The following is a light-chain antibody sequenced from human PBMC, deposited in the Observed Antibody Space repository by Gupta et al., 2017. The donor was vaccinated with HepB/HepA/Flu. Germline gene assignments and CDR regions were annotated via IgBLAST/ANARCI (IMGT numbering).Light chain of an antibody. CDR1: SGHSSYA. J-gene: IGLJ1*01. Sequence: QLVLTQSPSASASLGASVTLTCTLSSGHSSYAIAWHQQQPEKGPRYLMKVNSDGSHTKGDGIPDRFSGSSSGAERYLTISSRQAEDEADYYCQTGGSGIGYAFGTGTKVTVL. CDR2: VNSDGSH. V-gene: IGLV4-69*01. CDR3: QTGGSGIGYA.